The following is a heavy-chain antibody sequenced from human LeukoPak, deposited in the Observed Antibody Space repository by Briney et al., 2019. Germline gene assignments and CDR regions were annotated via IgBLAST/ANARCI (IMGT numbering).Heavy chain of an antibody. Sequence: GGSLRLSCAASGFTFSSYWMHWVRQAPGKGLVWVSRIKSDGSSTNYADSVKGRFTISRDNAKNTLYLQMNSLRAEDTAVYYCAREGDSSSHFDYWGQGTLVTVSS. J-gene: IGHJ4*02. CDR3: AREGDSSSHFDY. V-gene: IGHV3-74*01. CDR2: IKSDGSST. D-gene: IGHD6-13*01. CDR1: GFTFSSYW.